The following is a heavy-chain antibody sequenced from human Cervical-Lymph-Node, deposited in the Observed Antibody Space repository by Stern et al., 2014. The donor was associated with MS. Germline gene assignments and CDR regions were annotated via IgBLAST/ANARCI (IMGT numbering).Heavy chain of an antibody. D-gene: IGHD5-12*01. CDR3: AKDVAYSGNDPAFHI. CDR1: GFTFDDYD. V-gene: IGHV3-9*01. CDR2: ISWNTNRI. Sequence: QLVESGGDLVQPGRSLRLSCAASGFTFDDYDMHWVRQAPGKGLEWVSTISWNTNRINYADSVKGRFTISRDNAKNSLYLQMNSLRPEDTALYYCAKDVAYSGNDPAFHIWGQGTKVTVSS. J-gene: IGHJ3*02.